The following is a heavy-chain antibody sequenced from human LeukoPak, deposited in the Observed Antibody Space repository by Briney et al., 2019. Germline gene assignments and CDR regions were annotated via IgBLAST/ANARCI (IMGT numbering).Heavy chain of an antibody. CDR3: ARGFYYFDY. J-gene: IGHJ4*02. V-gene: IGHV4-59*01. CDR2: IYYSGST. Sequence: PETLSLTCTVSGGSINSYYWSWIRQPPGKGLEWIGYIYYSGSTNYNPSLKSRVTISVDTSKNQFSLKVSSVTAADTAVYYCARGFYYFDYWGQGTLVTVSS. CDR1: GGSINSYY.